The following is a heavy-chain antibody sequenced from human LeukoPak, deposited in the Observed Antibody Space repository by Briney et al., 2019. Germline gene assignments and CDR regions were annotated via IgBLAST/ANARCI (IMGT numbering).Heavy chain of an antibody. Sequence: GGSLRLSCAASGFTFSSYGMHWVRKAPGKGLEWVAVIWYDGSNKYYADSVKGRFTISRDNSKNTLYLQMNSLRAEDTAVYYCARDGLGVRYGMDVWGKGTTVTVSS. D-gene: IGHD3-16*01. CDR1: GFTFSSYG. V-gene: IGHV3-33*01. CDR2: IWYDGSNK. J-gene: IGHJ6*04. CDR3: ARDGLGVRYGMDV.